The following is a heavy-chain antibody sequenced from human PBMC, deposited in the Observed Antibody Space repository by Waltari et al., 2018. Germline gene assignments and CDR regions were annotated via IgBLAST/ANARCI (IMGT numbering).Heavy chain of an antibody. Sequence: QLQLQESGPGLVKPSETLSLTCTVSGGSISSSSYYWGWIRQPPGKGLEWIGSIYYSGSTYYNPSLKSRVTISVDTSKNQFSLKLSSVTAADTAVYYCARGHPEGTVTPTSGWFDPWGQGTLVTVSS. CDR3: ARGHPEGTVTPTSGWFDP. CDR1: GGSISSSSYY. D-gene: IGHD4-4*01. V-gene: IGHV4-39*07. CDR2: IYYSGST. J-gene: IGHJ5*02.